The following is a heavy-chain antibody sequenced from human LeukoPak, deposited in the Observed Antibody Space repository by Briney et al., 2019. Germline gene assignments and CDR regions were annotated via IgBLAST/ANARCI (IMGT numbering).Heavy chain of an antibody. CDR3: AKGSGYSSMGNWFDP. Sequence: AGGSLRLSCAASGFTFDDYATHWVRQAPGKGLEWVSGISWNSGSIGYADSVKGRFPISRENAKNSLYLQMNSLRAEDMALYYCAKGSGYSSMGNWFDPWGQGTLVTVSS. V-gene: IGHV3-9*03. J-gene: IGHJ5*02. CDR1: GFTFDDYA. D-gene: IGHD6-13*01. CDR2: ISWNSGSI.